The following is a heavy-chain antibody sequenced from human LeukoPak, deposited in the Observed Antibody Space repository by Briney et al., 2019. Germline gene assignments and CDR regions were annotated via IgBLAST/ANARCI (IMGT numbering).Heavy chain of an antibody. Sequence: PSETLSLTCAVYGGSFSGYYWTWIRQPPRKGLEWIGEIHYSGRINYNPSLKSRVTISVDTSKNQFSLKLSSVTAADTAVYYCARLGQIQTSYYYYYYMDVWGKGTTVTASS. CDR2: IHYSGRI. V-gene: IGHV4-34*01. J-gene: IGHJ6*03. CDR3: ARLGQIQTSYYYYYYMDV. D-gene: IGHD5-18*01. CDR1: GGSFSGYY.